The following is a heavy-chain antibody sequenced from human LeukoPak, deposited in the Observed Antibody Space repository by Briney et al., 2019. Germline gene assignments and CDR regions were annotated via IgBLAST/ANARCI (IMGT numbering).Heavy chain of an antibody. Sequence: PGRSLRLSCAASGFTFSNFGMQWVRQAPGKGLEWVSVIYSGGSTYYADSVKGRFTISRDNSKNTLYLQMNSLRAEDTAVYYCARDYYDSSGYPGLDYWGQGTLVTVSS. V-gene: IGHV3-NL1*01. CDR1: GFTFSNFG. CDR3: ARDYYDSSGYPGLDY. CDR2: IYSGGST. D-gene: IGHD3-22*01. J-gene: IGHJ4*02.